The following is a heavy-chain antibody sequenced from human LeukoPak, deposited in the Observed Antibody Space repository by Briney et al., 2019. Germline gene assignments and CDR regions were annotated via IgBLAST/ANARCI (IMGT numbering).Heavy chain of an antibody. D-gene: IGHD1-1*01. CDR3: ASSGIQLSY. Sequence: SETLSLTCTVSGGSISSSSYYWGWIRQPPGKGLEWIGSIYYSGSTYYNPSLKSRVTISVDTSKNQFSLKLSSVTAADTAVYYCASSGIQLSYWGQGTLVTVSS. J-gene: IGHJ4*02. V-gene: IGHV4-39*07. CDR1: GGSISSSSYY. CDR2: IYYSGST.